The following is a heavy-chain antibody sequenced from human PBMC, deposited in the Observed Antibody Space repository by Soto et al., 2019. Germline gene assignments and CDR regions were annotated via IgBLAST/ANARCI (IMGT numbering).Heavy chain of an antibody. D-gene: IGHD2-2*02. CDR2: IVVGSGNT. Sequence: GASVKVCCKASGFTNTSSAVQWVRQAREQRLEWIGWIVVGSGNTNYAQKFQERVTITRDMSTSTAYMELSSLRSEDTAVYYCAAENVYCSSTSCYNDAFDIWGQGTMVTVSS. J-gene: IGHJ3*02. CDR1: GFTNTSSA. CDR3: AAENVYCSSTSCYNDAFDI. V-gene: IGHV1-58*01.